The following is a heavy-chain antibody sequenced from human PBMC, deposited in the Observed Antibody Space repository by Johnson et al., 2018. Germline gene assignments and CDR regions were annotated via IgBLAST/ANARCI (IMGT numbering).Heavy chain of an antibody. CDR3: AEGELAPRAYYYRDV. CDR2: ISYDGSNK. CDR1: GFTFSSYG. J-gene: IGHJ6*03. Sequence: QVQLVESGGGVVQPGRSLRLSCAASGFTFSSYGMHWVRQAPGKGLEWVAVISYDGSNKYYADSGKGRFTISRDNSKNTLYLQMNSLRAEDTAVYYCAEGELAPRAYYYRDVWGKGTTVTVSS. D-gene: IGHD1-7*01. V-gene: IGHV3-30*18.